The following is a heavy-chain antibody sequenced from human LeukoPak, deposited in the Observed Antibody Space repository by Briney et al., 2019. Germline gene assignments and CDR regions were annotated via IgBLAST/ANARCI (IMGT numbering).Heavy chain of an antibody. D-gene: IGHD2-15*01. V-gene: IGHV4-39*07. CDR2: IYHGGTT. Sequence: SETLSLTCTVSGGSITGTTEYWGWIRQPPGKGPEWLGSIYHGGTTFYNPSLQSRVTISLDKSKNQFSLKLSSVTAADTAVYYCARGSLGYCSGGSCGGAFDIWGQGTMVTVSS. CDR1: GGSITGTTEY. CDR3: ARGSLGYCSGGSCGGAFDI. J-gene: IGHJ3*02.